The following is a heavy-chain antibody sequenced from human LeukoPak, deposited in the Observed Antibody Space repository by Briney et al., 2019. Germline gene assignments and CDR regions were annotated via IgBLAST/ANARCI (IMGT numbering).Heavy chain of an antibody. Sequence: GGSLRLSCAASGFTFSSYDMHWVRQAPGKGLEWVAVISYDGSNKYYADSVKGRFTISRDNSKNTLYLQMNSLRAEDTAVYYCARDPPIAVAGRPMYYFDYWGQGTLVTVSS. CDR3: ARDPPIAVAGRPMYYFDY. D-gene: IGHD6-19*01. J-gene: IGHJ4*02. CDR1: GFTFSSYD. V-gene: IGHV3-30-3*01. CDR2: ISYDGSNK.